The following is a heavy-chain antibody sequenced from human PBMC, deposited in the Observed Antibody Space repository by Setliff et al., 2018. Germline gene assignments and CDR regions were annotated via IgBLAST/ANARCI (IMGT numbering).Heavy chain of an antibody. D-gene: IGHD1-1*01. CDR2: ISHSANK. Sequence: PSETLSLTCTVSGGSISSGGYYWSWIRQHPGKGLEWIGGISHSANKYYNPSFRTGVTISVDMSKNQFSLNLNSVTAADTAVYYCASRTTGPGGWFDFWGQGSLVTVSS. J-gene: IGHJ5*01. CDR1: GGSISSGGYY. V-gene: IGHV4-39*01. CDR3: ASRTTGPGGWFDF.